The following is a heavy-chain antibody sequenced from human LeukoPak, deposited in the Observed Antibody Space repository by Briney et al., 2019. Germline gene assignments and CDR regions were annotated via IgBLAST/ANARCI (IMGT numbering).Heavy chain of an antibody. Sequence: PGGSLRLSCAASGFTFSSCGMHWVRQAPGKGLEWVAVIWYDGSKKYYADSVKGRFTISRDNSKNTLYLQMNSLRAEDTAVYYCARSVLSLVLQDFDYWGQGTLVTVSS. CDR2: IWYDGSKK. CDR3: ARSVLSLVLQDFDY. J-gene: IGHJ4*02. V-gene: IGHV3-33*01. CDR1: GFTFSSCG. D-gene: IGHD5-24*01.